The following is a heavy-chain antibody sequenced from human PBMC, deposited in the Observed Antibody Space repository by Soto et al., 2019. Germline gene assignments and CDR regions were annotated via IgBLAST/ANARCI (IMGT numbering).Heavy chain of an antibody. CDR2: ISDDSSYI. J-gene: IGHJ1*01. D-gene: IGHD3-16*01. V-gene: IGHV3-21*06. CDR3: ATPYYFNH. CDR1: GFMFSAYT. Sequence: GGSLRLSCAASGFMFSAYTMNWVRQAPGKGLEWLSSISDDSSYIDYADSLRGRFTVSRDNARNSLYLQIDSLGVEDTAAYYCATPYYFNHWGPGTLATVSS.